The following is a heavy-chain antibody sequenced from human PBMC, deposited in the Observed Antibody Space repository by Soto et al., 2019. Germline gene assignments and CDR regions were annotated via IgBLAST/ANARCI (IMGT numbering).Heavy chain of an antibody. CDR3: ARRLRRSTEPLDY. J-gene: IGHJ4*02. CDR2: IKQDGSEK. V-gene: IGHV3-7*01. CDR1: GFTFSSYW. D-gene: IGHD4-17*01. Sequence: GGSLRLSCAASGFTFSSYWMSWVRQAPGKGLEWVANIKQDGSEKYYVDSVKGRFTISRDNAKNSLYLQMNSLRAEDTAVYYCARRLRRSTEPLDYWGQGTLVTVSS.